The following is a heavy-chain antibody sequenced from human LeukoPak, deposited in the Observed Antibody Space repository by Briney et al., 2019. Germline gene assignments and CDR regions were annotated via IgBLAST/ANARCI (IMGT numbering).Heavy chain of an antibody. V-gene: IGHV3-20*04. CDR3: ARAGILGDSSGYYYEDY. CDR1: GFTFDDYG. J-gene: IGHJ4*02. D-gene: IGHD3-22*01. CDR2: INWNGGST. Sequence: PGGSLRLSCAASGFTFDDYGMSLVRQAPGKGLEWVSGINWNGGSTGYADSVKGRFTISRDNAKNPLYLQMNSLRAEDTALYYCARAGILGDSSGYYYEDYWGQGTLVTVSS.